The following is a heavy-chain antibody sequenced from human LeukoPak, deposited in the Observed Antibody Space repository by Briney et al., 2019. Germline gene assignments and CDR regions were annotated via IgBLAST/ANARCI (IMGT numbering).Heavy chain of an antibody. D-gene: IGHD2-2*01. Sequence: ASVKVSCKASGYTFTSYDINWVRQATGQGLEWMGWMNPNSGNTGYAQKFQGRVTMTRNTSISTAYMEVSSLTSEDTAVYYCARTCSGTSYADFDYWGQGSLVTVSS. CDR1: GYTFTSYD. CDR3: ARTCSGTSYADFDY. V-gene: IGHV1-8*01. J-gene: IGHJ4*02. CDR2: MNPNSGNT.